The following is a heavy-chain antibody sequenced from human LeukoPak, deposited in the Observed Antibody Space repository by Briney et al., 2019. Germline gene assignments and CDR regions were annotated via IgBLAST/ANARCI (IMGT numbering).Heavy chain of an antibody. D-gene: IGHD3-16*01. CDR1: GFTFSSYG. J-gene: IGHJ4*02. V-gene: IGHV3-23*01. CDR2: ISGSGHRT. CDR3: AKDWGEYFDYVWGSFTSFDS. Sequence: GGTLRLSCAASGFTFSSYGVSWVRQAPGKGLEWVSGISGSGHRTYYADLVKGRFTISRDNSKSTLYLQMNSLRAEDTAVYYCAKDWGEYFDYVWGSFTSFDSWGQGTLVTVSS.